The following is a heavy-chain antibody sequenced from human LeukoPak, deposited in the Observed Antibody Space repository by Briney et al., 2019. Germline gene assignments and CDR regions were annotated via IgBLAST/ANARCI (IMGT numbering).Heavy chain of an antibody. D-gene: IGHD2-2*01. J-gene: IGHJ3*02. CDR1: GFTVSSNY. CDR2: IYSGGST. CDR3: ARGRGYCSSTTCYEAFDI. Sequence: GGSLRLSCAASGFTVSSNYMSWVRQAPGKGLEWVSLIYSGGSTYYADSVKGRFTVSRDNSKDTLYLQVNSLRAEDTAVYYCARGRGYCSSTTCYEAFDIWGQGTMVTVSS. V-gene: IGHV3-66*02.